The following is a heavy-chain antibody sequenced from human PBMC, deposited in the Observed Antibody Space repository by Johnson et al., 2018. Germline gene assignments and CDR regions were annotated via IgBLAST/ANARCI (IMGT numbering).Heavy chain of an antibody. CDR3: AKEGNMLVVFRAFDI. CDR1: GFTFSSYG. D-gene: IGHD3-22*01. J-gene: IGHJ3*02. V-gene: IGHV3-30*18. CDR2: ISYDGSNK. Sequence: VQLVESGGGVVQPGRSLRLSCAASGFTFSSYGMHWVRQAPGKGLEWVAVISYDGSNKYYADSVKGRFTISRDNSKNTLYLQMNSLRAEETAVYYCAKEGNMLVVFRAFDIWGQGTMVTVSS.